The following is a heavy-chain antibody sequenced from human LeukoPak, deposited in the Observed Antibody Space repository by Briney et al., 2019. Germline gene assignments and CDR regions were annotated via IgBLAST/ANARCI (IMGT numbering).Heavy chain of an antibody. V-gene: IGHV1-2*02. J-gene: IGHJ4*02. Sequence: MGWINPNSGGTNYAQKFQGRVTMTRDTSISTAYMELSRLRSDDTAVYYCARDQGASGTPDYWGQGTLVTVSS. CDR3: ARDQGASGTPDY. D-gene: IGHD1-7*01. CDR2: INPNSGGT.